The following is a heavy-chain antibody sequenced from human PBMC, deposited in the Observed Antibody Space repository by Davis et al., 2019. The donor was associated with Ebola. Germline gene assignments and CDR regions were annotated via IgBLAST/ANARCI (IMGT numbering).Heavy chain of an antibody. CDR3: TAATPDY. Sequence: PGGSLRLSCAASGFTFSYYWMHWVRQASGKGLEWVGRIRSKANSYATAYAASVKGRFTISRDDSKNTAYLQMNSLKTEDTAVYYCTAATPDYWGQGTLVTVSS. CDR2: IRSKANSYAT. J-gene: IGHJ4*02. V-gene: IGHV3-73*01. CDR1: GFTFSYYW. D-gene: IGHD6-25*01.